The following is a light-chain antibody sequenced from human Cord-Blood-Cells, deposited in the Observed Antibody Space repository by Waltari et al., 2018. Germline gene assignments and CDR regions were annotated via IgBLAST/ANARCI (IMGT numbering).Light chain of an antibody. V-gene: IGKV1-13*02. CDR3: QQFNSYPLT. CDR2: DGS. J-gene: IGKJ4*01. Sequence: AIPLPQPPSSLSASVGARGTITCRASAGISSAFAWYQQKPGKAPKHLIYDGSSLESVVPSRFSRSGSGTEFTLTISSLQTEDFATYYCQQFNSYPLTFGGGTKVEIK. CDR1: AGISSA.